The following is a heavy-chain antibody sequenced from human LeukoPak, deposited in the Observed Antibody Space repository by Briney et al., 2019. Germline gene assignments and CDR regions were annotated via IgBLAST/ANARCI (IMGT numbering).Heavy chain of an antibody. CDR1: GGSFSGYY. Sequence: SETLSLTCAVYGGSFSGYYWSWIRQPPGKGLEGIGEINHSGSTNYNPSLKSRVTISVDTSKNQFSLKLSSVTAADTAVYYCARLGCSSTSCYTSNWFDPWGQGTLVTVSS. V-gene: IGHV4-34*01. J-gene: IGHJ5*02. D-gene: IGHD2-2*02. CDR2: INHSGST. CDR3: ARLGCSSTSCYTSNWFDP.